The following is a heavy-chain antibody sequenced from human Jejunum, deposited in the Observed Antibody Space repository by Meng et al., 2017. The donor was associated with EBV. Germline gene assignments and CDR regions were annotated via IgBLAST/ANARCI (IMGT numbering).Heavy chain of an antibody. V-gene: IGHV3-74*01. Sequence: EVQLVESGGGIVQPGGSLRIPCAASGFIFSSYGMHWVRQAPGKGLEWVSRINSDGSFTNYADSVKGRFTISRDNAKNTLYLQMNSLRAEDTAVYYCVSPDCTDGYCFFDYWGQGTLVTVSS. CDR3: VSPDCTDGYCFFDY. CDR1: GFIFSSYG. D-gene: IGHD2-8*01. CDR2: INSDGSFT. J-gene: IGHJ4*02.